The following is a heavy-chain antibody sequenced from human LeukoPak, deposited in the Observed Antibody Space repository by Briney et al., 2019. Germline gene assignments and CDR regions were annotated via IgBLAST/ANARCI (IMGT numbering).Heavy chain of an antibody. D-gene: IGHD4-11*01. V-gene: IGHV4-59*01. CDR3: ARGRVSSSTWYSTYYYYFYMDV. J-gene: IGHJ6*03. CDR1: DDSITMYY. CDR2: VDHTGST. Sequence: PSETLSLTCSVSDDSITMYYWTWIRQPPGKGLEWIGYVDHTGSTNFNPSLNGRVSISRDTSKNLFSLRLRSVTAADTAVYFCARGRVSSSTWYSTYYYYFYMDVWGKGTTVTISS.